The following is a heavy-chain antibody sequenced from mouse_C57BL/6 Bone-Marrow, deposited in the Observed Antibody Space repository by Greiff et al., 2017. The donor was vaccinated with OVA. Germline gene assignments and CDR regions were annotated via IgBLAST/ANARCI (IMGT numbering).Heavy chain of an antibody. V-gene: IGHV6-3*01. CDR1: GFTFSNYW. Sequence: EVKLVESGGGLVQPGGSMKLSCVASGFTFSNYWMNWVRQSPEKGLEWVAQIRLKSDNYATHYAESVKGRFTISRDDSKSSVYLQMNNLRAEDTGIYYCTAGYYGSSFHYWYFDVWGTGTTVTVSS. D-gene: IGHD1-1*01. CDR2: IRLKSDNYAT. CDR3: TAGYYGSSFHYWYFDV. J-gene: IGHJ1*03.